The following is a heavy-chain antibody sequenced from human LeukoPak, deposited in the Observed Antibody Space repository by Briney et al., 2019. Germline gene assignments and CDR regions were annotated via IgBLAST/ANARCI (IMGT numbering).Heavy chain of an antibody. CDR3: AREGRLPFDY. Sequence: SETLSLTCAVYGGSFSGYYWSWIRQPPGKGLEWIGEINHSGSTNYNPSLKSRVTISVDTSKNQFSQKLSSVTAADTAVYYCAREGRLPFDYWGQGTLVTVSS. CDR2: INHSGST. J-gene: IGHJ4*02. V-gene: IGHV4-34*01. CDR1: GGSFSGYY. D-gene: IGHD4-11*01.